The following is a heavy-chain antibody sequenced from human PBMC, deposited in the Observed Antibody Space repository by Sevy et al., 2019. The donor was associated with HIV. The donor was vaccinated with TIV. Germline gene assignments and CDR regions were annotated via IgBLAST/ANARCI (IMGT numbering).Heavy chain of an antibody. CDR1: GYTFTSYD. CDR2: MNPNSGNT. J-gene: IGHJ6*02. D-gene: IGHD2-2*01. Sequence: ASVKVSCKASGYTFTSYDINWVQQATGQGLEWMGWMNPNSGNTGYAQKFQGRVTMTRNTSISTAYMELSSLRSEDTAAYYCASEGQLLFEIYGMDVWGQRTTVTVSS. V-gene: IGHV1-8*01. CDR3: ASEGQLLFEIYGMDV.